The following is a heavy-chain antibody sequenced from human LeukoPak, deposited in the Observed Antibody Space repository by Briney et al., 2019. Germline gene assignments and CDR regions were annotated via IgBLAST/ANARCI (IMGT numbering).Heavy chain of an antibody. D-gene: IGHD2-15*01. CDR2: ISGSVGST. CDR1: GFTFSSYA. CDR3: AKLFCSGSRCDSRFDY. J-gene: IGHJ4*02. V-gene: IGHV3-23*01. Sequence: GGSLRLTCAASGFTFSSYAMSWVRQAPGKGLEWVSAISGSVGSTYHADSVKGRFTMSRDNAKNSVLLQMNSLRAEDTAIYYCAKLFCSGSRCDSRFDYWGQGTLVTVSS.